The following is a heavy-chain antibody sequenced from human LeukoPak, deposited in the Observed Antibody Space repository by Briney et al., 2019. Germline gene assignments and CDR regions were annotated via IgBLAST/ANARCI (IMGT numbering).Heavy chain of an antibody. CDR3: ARGPSSPSPYYYYGMDV. Sequence: ASVKVSCKASGYTFTSYAMHWVRQAPGQRLEWMGWINAGNGNTKYSQKFQGRVTITRDTSASTAYMELSSLRSEDTAVHYCARGPSSPSPYYYYGMDVWGQGTTVTVSS. V-gene: IGHV1-3*01. J-gene: IGHJ6*02. CDR1: GYTFTSYA. CDR2: INAGNGNT. D-gene: IGHD6-6*01.